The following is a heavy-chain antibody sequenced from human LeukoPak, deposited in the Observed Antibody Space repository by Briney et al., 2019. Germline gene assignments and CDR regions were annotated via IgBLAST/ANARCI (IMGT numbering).Heavy chain of an antibody. V-gene: IGHV3-23*01. Sequence: PGGSLRLSCAASGFTFSSYAMTWVRQAPGKVLELVSAISGSGGSTYYADSVKGRFTISRDNSKNTLYLQMNSLRAEDTAVYYCYIPYYDTSAYKGYWGQGTLVTVSS. CDR1: GFTFSSYA. D-gene: IGHD3-22*01. J-gene: IGHJ4*02. CDR2: ISGSGGST. CDR3: YIPYYDTSAYKGY.